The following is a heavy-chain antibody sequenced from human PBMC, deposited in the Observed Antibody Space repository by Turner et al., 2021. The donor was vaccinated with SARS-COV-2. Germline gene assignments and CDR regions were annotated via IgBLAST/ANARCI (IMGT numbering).Heavy chain of an antibody. CDR3: ARDPGEGSFDY. J-gene: IGHJ4*02. CDR2: IYYSGRT. D-gene: IGHD3-16*01. V-gene: IGHV4-59*01. CDR1: GGSISSYY. Sequence: QVQLQESGPGLVKLSETLSLTCTVSGGSISSYYWSWIRQPPGKGLEWIGYIYYSGRTNYNPSLKSRVTISVDTSKNQFSLKLSSVTAADTAVYYCARDPGEGSFDYWGQGTLVTVSS.